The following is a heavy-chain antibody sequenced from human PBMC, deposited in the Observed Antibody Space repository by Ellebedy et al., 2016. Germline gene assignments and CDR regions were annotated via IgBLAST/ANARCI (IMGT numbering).Heavy chain of an antibody. V-gene: IGHV1-46*01. J-gene: IGHJ6*02. CDR2: INPSGVST. CDR3: ARESAYYYRMDV. CDR1: GYTFTSYS. Sequence: ASVKVSCKASGYTFTSYSMHWVRQAPGQGLEWMGIINPSGVSTTYAQKFQGRVAMTRDTSTSTVYMELSSLRSEDTAVYYCARESAYYYRMDVWGQGTTVTVSS.